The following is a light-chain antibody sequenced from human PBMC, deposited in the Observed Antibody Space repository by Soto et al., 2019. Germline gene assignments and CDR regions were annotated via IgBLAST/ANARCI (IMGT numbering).Light chain of an antibody. V-gene: IGKV3-20*01. Sequence: EIVLTQSPGTPSLSPGERATLSCRASQSISSTYLAWYQQKPGQAPRLLIYGASSRATGIPDRFSGSGSGTDFTLTISRVEPEEFAVYYCQQYGSSFWTFGQGTKVEI. J-gene: IGKJ1*01. CDR2: GAS. CDR3: QQYGSSFWT. CDR1: QSISSTY.